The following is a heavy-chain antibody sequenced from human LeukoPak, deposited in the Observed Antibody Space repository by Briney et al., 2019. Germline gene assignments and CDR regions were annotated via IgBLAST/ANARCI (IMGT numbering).Heavy chain of an antibody. D-gene: IGHD4-17*01. V-gene: IGHV4-61*02. CDR3: ARDVNDYGDPGWFDP. CDR1: GGSIRSGSYY. J-gene: IGHJ5*02. Sequence: SETLSLTCTVSGGSIRSGSYYWSWIRQPAGKGLEWIGRIYTSGSTNYNPSLKSRVTISVDTSKNQFSLKLSSVTAADTAVYYCARDVNDYGDPGWFDPWGQGTLVTVSS. CDR2: IYTSGST.